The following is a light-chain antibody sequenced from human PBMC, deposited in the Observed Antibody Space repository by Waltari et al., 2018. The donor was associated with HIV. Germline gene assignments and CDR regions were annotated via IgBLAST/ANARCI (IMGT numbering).Light chain of an antibody. J-gene: IGKJ4*01. Sequence: DVQMTQSPSSLSASIGDRVIITCRASQDITVFLAWFQHRPGTAPKSLTYGTSTLRSGVPSSKFTGSGSGTEFTLTITNLQPEDTGTYYCQQYSAYPLTFGGGTKVEI. CDR3: QQYSAYPLT. CDR1: QDITVF. V-gene: IGKV1-16*02. CDR2: GTS.